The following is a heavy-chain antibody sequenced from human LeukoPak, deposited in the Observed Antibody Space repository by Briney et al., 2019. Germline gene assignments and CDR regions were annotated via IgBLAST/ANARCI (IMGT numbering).Heavy chain of an antibody. CDR1: GFTFRTPS. J-gene: IGHJ4*02. CDR3: ARASSSWDRFDY. V-gene: IGHV3-21*01. D-gene: IGHD6-13*01. Sequence: GGSLRLSCAASGFTFRTPSRSWVGQAPGMGREWVSSITSSGNYIYYADSVRGRFTISRDNAKNSLYLQMNSLRAEDTAVYYCARASSSWDRFDYWGQGTLVTVSS. CDR2: ITSSGNYI.